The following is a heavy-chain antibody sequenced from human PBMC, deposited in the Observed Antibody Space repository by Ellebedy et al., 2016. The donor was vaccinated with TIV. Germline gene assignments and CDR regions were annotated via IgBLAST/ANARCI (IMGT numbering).Heavy chain of an antibody. Sequence: GESLKISCAASGVTFKNDWMGWVRQAPGKGLEWVGRVKSETDGGTIDYAAPVKGRFNISRDDSNNKLYLQMNSLKTDDTAVYYCTRVQDWFNPWGQGTLVTVYS. CDR3: TRVQDWFNP. V-gene: IGHV3-15*01. CDR2: VKSETDGGTI. J-gene: IGHJ5*02. CDR1: GVTFKNDW.